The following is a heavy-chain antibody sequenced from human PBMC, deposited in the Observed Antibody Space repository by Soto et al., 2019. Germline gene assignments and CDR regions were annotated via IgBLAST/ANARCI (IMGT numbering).Heavy chain of an antibody. Sequence: QVQLVESGGGLVKPGGSLRLSCAASGLTFSDCYMNWIRQAPGKGLEWVSYISSSGSSINYAGSVKGRFPISRDNAKNSLYLQMHSLRAEDTAMYYCARVRFGEWGYAMDFWGQGTTVTVSS. CDR1: GLTFSDCY. J-gene: IGHJ6*02. CDR3: ARVRFGEWGYAMDF. CDR2: ISSSGSSI. D-gene: IGHD3-10*01. V-gene: IGHV3-11*01.